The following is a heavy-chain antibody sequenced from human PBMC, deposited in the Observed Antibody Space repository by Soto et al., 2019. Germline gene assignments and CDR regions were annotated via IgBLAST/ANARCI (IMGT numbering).Heavy chain of an antibody. J-gene: IGHJ4*02. CDR3: ARGGAASGYYVH. V-gene: IGHV3-7*01. CDR2: IKEDGSEK. Sequence: SGGSLRLSCEASGFSFSTYWMSWVRQAPGKGLEWVAKIKEDGSEKHYVDSMKGRFTISRDNARNSLFLQMNNLRVEDTAVYYCARGGAASGYYVHWGQGTVVTVSS. D-gene: IGHD3-3*01. CDR1: GFSFSTYW.